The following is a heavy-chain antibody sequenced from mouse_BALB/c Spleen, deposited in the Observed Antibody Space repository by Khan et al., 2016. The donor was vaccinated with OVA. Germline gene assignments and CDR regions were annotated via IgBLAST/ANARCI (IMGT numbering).Heavy chain of an antibody. J-gene: IGHJ4*01. CDR2: ISSGSSTI. CDR1: GFTFSSFG. CDR3: ARSGITTGYAMDY. V-gene: IGHV5-17*02. D-gene: IGHD2-4*01. Sequence: EVELVESGGGLVQPGGSRKLSCAASGFTFSSFGMNWVRTTPEKGLEWVAYISSGSSTIYYAETVKGRFTISRDNPKNILFLQMTSLRSEDTAMYYCARSGITTGYAMDYWGQGTSVTVSS.